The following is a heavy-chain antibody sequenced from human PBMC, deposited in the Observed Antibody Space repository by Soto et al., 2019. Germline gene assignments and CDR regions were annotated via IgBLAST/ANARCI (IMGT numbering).Heavy chain of an antibody. J-gene: IGHJ1*01. CDR2: VDASGTGT. CDR3: AREDESSGYAGTFHH. V-gene: IGHV3-74*01. D-gene: IGHD3-22*01. CDR1: GFTISTHW. Sequence: GGSLRLSCAVSGFTISTHWMHWVRQGPGEGLVWVSRVDASGTGTSYAESVRGRFTISRDTAKNTVYLQMDNLRPEDTAVYYCAREDESSGYAGTFHHWGQGTQVTVSS.